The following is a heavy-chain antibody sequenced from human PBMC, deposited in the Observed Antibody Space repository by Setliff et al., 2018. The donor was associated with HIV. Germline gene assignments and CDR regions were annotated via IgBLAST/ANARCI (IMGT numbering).Heavy chain of an antibody. CDR3: SKGHPDGDPYYFDY. CDR2: ISSSGTTI. Sequence: GGSLRLSCATSGFIFEDYGMNWVRQAPGKGLEWVSYISSSGTTIYYADSVKGRFTISRDNAKNSLYLQMNSLRAEDTALYYCSKGHPDGDPYYFDYWGQGTLVTVSS. J-gene: IGHJ4*02. CDR1: GFIFEDYG. D-gene: IGHD2-21*02. V-gene: IGHV3-48*04.